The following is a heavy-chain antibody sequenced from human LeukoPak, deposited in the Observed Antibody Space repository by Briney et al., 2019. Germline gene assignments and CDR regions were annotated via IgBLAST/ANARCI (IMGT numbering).Heavy chain of an antibody. J-gene: IGHJ4*02. V-gene: IGHV3-23*01. CDR3: ARGPGITIFGVVIEPFDY. Sequence: GETLRLSCAASGFTFSSYGMSWVRQAPGKGLEWVSTISGSGGSTYYADFVKGRFTISRDNSKNTLYLQMNSLRAEDTAVYYCARGPGITIFGVVIEPFDYWGQGTLVTVSS. CDR1: GFTFSSYG. D-gene: IGHD3-3*01. CDR2: ISGSGGST.